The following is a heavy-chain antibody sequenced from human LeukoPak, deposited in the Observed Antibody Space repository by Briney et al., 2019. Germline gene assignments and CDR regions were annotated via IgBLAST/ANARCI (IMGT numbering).Heavy chain of an antibody. CDR3: AKNLDASGSYFPDE. CDR2: IGGAGT. D-gene: IGHD3-10*01. CDR1: GFTIGTYA. Sequence: GGSLRLSCAASGFTIGTYAMTWVRQAPGKGLEWVSGIGGAGTYYADSVKGRFTISRDNSKNTLYLQMNSLRAEDTAVYYCAKNLDASGSYFPDEWGQGTLVTVSS. J-gene: IGHJ4*02. V-gene: IGHV3-23*01.